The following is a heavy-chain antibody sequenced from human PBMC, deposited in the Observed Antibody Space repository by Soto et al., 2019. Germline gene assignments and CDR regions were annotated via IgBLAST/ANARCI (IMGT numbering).Heavy chain of an antibody. V-gene: IGHV3-23*01. Sequence: PGGSLRLSCAASGFTFSSYAMSWVRQAPGKGLEWVSAISGSGGSTYYADSVKGRFTISRDNSKNTLYLRMNSLRAEDTAVYYSAKDGRQDYYHGMHVCGQGTTVTVS. CDR1: GFTFSSYA. CDR3: AKDGRQDYYHGMHV. D-gene: IGHD2-15*01. J-gene: IGHJ6*02. CDR2: ISGSGGST.